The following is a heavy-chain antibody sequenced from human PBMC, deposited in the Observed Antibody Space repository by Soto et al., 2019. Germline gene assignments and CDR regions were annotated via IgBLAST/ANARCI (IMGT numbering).Heavy chain of an antibody. J-gene: IGHJ5*02. CDR1: GDSLSSNGAA. Sequence: SQTLSLTCAISGDSLSSNGAAWNWIRQSPSRGLEWLGRTYYRSKWYNDYAVSVRSRITINPDTSKNQFSLQLNSVTPEDTAVYYCARGRSWPRGDWFDPWGQGTLVTVSA. CDR3: ARGRSWPRGDWFDP. V-gene: IGHV6-1*01. D-gene: IGHD6-13*01. CDR2: TYYRSKWYN.